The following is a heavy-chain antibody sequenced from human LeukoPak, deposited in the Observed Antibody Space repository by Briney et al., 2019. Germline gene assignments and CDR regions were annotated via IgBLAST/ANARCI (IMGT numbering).Heavy chain of an antibody. CDR1: GGSISSYY. Sequence: TSETLSLTCTVSGGSISSYYWSWIRQPPGKGLEWIGYIYYSGSTNYNPSLKSRVTISVDTSKNQFSLKLSPVTAADTAVYYCARGYTRDAFDIWGQGTMVTVSS. CDR3: ARGYTRDAFDI. V-gene: IGHV4-59*01. CDR2: IYYSGST. D-gene: IGHD5-18*01. J-gene: IGHJ3*02.